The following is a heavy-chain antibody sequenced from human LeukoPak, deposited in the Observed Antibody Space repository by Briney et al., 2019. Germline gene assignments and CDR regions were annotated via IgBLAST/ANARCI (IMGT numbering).Heavy chain of an antibody. CDR3: ARDWPTVTNNWFDP. CDR2: ISYDGSNK. J-gene: IGHJ5*02. D-gene: IGHD4-17*01. Sequence: PGGSLRLSCAASGFTFSSYGMHWVRQAPGKGLEWVAVISYDGSNKYYADSVKGRFTISRDNSKNTLYLQMNSLRAEDTAVYYCARDWPTVTNNWFDPWGQGTLVTVSS. V-gene: IGHV3-33*05. CDR1: GFTFSSYG.